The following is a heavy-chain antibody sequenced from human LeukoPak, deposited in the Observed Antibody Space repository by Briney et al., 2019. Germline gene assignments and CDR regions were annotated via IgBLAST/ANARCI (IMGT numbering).Heavy chain of an antibody. J-gene: IGHJ6*03. V-gene: IGHV3-7*01. CDR1: GFTFSSYW. CDR3: AREPTYYYDSSGYYYYYYYMDV. CDR2: IKQDGSEK. D-gene: IGHD3-22*01. Sequence: GGSLRLSCAASGFTFSSYWMSWVRQAPGKGLEWVANIKQDGSEKYYVDSVKGRFTISRDNAKNSLYLQMNSLRAEDTAVYYCAREPTYYYDSSGYYYYYYYMDVWGKGTTVTVSS.